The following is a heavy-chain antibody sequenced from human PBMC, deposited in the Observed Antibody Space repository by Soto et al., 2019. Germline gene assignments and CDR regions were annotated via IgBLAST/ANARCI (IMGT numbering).Heavy chain of an antibody. Sequence: AASVKVSCKASGYTFTGYYMHWVRQAPGQGLEWMGWINPNSGGTNYAQKFQGRVTMTRDTSISTAYMELSRLRSDDTAVYYCARDHSSIAARPSNYFDYWGQGTLVTVSS. CDR3: ARDHSSIAARPSNYFDY. V-gene: IGHV1-2*02. CDR1: GYTFTGYY. D-gene: IGHD6-6*01. J-gene: IGHJ4*02. CDR2: INPNSGGT.